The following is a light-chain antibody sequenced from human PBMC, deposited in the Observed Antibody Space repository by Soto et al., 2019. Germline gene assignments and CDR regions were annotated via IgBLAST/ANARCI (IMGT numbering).Light chain of an antibody. CDR2: GVS. CDR3: QKYGCSHKWT. J-gene: IGKJ1*01. Sequence: EIVLTQSPGTLSLSPGERATLSCRASQSVSSSQLAWYQQKPGQAPRLLIHGVSTRDTGIPDRFSGSGSGTDFSLSISRLESEDYAVYYCQKYGCSHKWTFGQGTKVDI. CDR1: QSVSSSQ. V-gene: IGKV3-20*01.